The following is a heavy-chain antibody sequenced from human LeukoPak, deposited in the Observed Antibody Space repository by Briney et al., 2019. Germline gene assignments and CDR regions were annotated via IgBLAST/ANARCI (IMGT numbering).Heavy chain of an antibody. J-gene: IGHJ4*02. D-gene: IGHD3-10*01. V-gene: IGHV1-2*02. CDR2: INPSSGVT. Sequence: ASVKVSCKASGYTFTAYYMHWVRQAPGQGLEWMGWINPSSGVTNYAQKFQARVTVTRDTSISTTYMGLSRLTSDDTAVYYCARGYFYASGNYYNGGDYWGQGTLVTVSS. CDR1: GYTFTAYY. CDR3: ARGYFYASGNYYNGGDY.